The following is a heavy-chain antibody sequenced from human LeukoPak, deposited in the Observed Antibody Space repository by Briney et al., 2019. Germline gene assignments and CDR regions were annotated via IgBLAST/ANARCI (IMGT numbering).Heavy chain of an antibody. D-gene: IGHD1-1*01. CDR1: GFASSSYE. CDR2: INNDGTT. V-gene: IGHV3-23*01. CDR3: AHRTGFDY. J-gene: IGHJ4*02. Sequence: GGSLRLSCAASGFASSSYEMSWVRQAPGKGLEWVSTINNDGTTHYADSVKGRFTISRDNSKNTLYLQMNSLRAEDTAIYYCAHRTGFDYWGQGTLSPSPQ.